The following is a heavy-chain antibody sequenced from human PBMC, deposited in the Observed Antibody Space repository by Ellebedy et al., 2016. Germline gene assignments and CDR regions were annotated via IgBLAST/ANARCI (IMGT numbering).Heavy chain of an antibody. V-gene: IGHV3-30-3*01. J-gene: IGHJ5*02. CDR2: ISYDGSNK. D-gene: IGHD3-22*01. Sequence: GESLKISCAASGFTFSSYTMHWVRQAPGKGLEWVAVISYDGSNKYYADSVKGRFTISRDDSKNTLYLQTNSLRAEDTSVYYCARGRDSSGRYNRGAWFDPWGQGILVTVSS. CDR3: ARGRDSSGRYNRGAWFDP. CDR1: GFTFSSYT.